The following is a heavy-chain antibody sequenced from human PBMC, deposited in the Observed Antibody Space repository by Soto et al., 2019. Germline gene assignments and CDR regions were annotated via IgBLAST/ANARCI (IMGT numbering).Heavy chain of an antibody. V-gene: IGHV1-58*02. CDR1: GFTFTSSA. CDR2: IVVGSGNT. J-gene: IGHJ6*02. D-gene: IGHD3-10*01. Sequence: SVKVSCKASGFTFTSSAMQWVRQARGQRLEWIGWIVVGSGNTNYAQKFQERVTITRDMSTSTVYMELSSLRFEDTAVYYCARDNEGIGSGSPFYSYYYGMDVWGQGTTVTVSS. CDR3: ARDNEGIGSGSPFYSYYYGMDV.